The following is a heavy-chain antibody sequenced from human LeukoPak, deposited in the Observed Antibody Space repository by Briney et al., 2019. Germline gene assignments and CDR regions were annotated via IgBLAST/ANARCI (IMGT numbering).Heavy chain of an antibody. V-gene: IGHV3-21*01. J-gene: IGHJ4*02. CDR3: ARARKVVVVAGWGAPDY. Sequence: PGGSLRLSCAASGFTSSSYSMNWVRQAPGKGLEWVSSISSSSSYIYYADSVKGRFTISRDNAKNSLYLQMNSLRAEDTAVYYCARARKVVVVAGWGAPDYWGQGTLVTVSS. D-gene: IGHD2-15*01. CDR1: GFTSSSYS. CDR2: ISSSSSYI.